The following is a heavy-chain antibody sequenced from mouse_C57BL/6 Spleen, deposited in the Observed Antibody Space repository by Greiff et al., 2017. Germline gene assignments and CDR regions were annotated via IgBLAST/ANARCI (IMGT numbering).Heavy chain of an antibody. J-gene: IGHJ2*01. CDR2: IYPGDGDT. Sequence: QVHVKQSGAELVKPGASVKISCKASGYAFSSYWMNWVKQRPGKGLEWIGQIYPGDGDTNYNGKFKGKATLTADKSSSTAYMQLSSLTSEDSAVYFGSRSGRSQYYFDYWGQGTTLTVSS. CDR1: GYAFSSYW. CDR3: SRSGRSQYYFDY. V-gene: IGHV1-80*01. D-gene: IGHD1-1*01.